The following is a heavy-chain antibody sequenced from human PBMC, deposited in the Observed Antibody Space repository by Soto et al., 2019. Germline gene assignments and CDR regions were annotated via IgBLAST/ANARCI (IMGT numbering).Heavy chain of an antibody. J-gene: IGHJ4*02. V-gene: IGHV1-18*01. CDR1: GYTFNSYG. D-gene: IGHD5-18*01. Sequence: QVQLVQSGAEVKKPGASVKVSCKTSGYTFNSYGIVWVRQAPGQGLEWMGWISTYNVDTKYADKFQGRLTMSSDTSTTTAFMELRRLRSDDTAVYYCVRGGFAYGYLDYWGQGTLVTVSS. CDR3: VRGGFAYGYLDY. CDR2: ISTYNVDT.